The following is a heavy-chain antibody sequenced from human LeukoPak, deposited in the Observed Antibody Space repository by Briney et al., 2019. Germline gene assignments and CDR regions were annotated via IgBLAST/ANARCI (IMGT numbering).Heavy chain of an antibody. CDR3: AKDGGIKFDP. J-gene: IGHJ5*02. CDR2: ISSSGSTI. Sequence: PGGSLRLSCAASGFTFSSYEMNWVRQAPGKGLEWVSYISSSGSTIYYADSVKGRFTISRDNAKNSLYLQMNSPRAEDTAVYYCAKDGGIKFDPWGQGTLVTVSS. CDR1: GFTFSSYE. V-gene: IGHV3-48*03. D-gene: IGHD3-16*01.